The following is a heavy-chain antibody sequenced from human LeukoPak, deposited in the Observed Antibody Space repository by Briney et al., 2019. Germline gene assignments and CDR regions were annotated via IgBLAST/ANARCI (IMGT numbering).Heavy chain of an antibody. V-gene: IGHV1-69*05. CDR2: IIAIFGTA. CDR3: ARDSRVDSTSFTGDAFYI. CDR1: ERTFSSYA. D-gene: IGHD3-22*01. Sequence: SVKVSCKASERTFSSYAISWVRQAPGQGLECMGGIIAIFGTANYAQKFQGRGTITTDESTSTAYMELSSLRSEDTAVYYCARDSRVDSTSFTGDAFYIWRQGTMGTVSS. J-gene: IGHJ3*02.